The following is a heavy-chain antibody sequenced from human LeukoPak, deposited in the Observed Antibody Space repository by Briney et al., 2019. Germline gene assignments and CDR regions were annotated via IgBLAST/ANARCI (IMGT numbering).Heavy chain of an antibody. D-gene: IGHD1-20*01. Sequence: SETLSLTCAVYGGSFSGYYWSWIRQPPGKGLEWIGEINHSGSTNYNPSLKSRVTVSVDTSKNQFSLKLSSVTDADTAVYYCARANYNWNYWDYWGQGTLVTVSS. V-gene: IGHV4-34*01. CDR3: ARANYNWNYWDY. J-gene: IGHJ4*02. CDR1: GGSFSGYY. CDR2: INHSGST.